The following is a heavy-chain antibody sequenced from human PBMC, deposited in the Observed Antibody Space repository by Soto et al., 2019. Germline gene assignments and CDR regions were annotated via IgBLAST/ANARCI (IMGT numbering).Heavy chain of an antibody. CDR1: GVSISSGDYY. V-gene: IGHV4-30-4*02. D-gene: IGHD3-9*01. CDR3: DRGDICGAFDN. CDR2: IYYSGST. J-gene: IGHJ3*02. Sequence: PSETLSLTCTVSGVSISSGDYYWSWIRQPPGKGLEWIVYIYYSGSTYYNPSLNSRATISVDTSKNQFSLKLSSVTAAETAVYYCDRGDICGAFDNWGDVTTVTVSS.